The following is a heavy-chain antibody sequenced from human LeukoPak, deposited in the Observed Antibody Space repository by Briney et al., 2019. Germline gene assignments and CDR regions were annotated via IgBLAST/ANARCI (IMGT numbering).Heavy chain of an antibody. CDR2: FYSAGRT. V-gene: IGHV3-66*01. CDR3: ARGVAAAGQGAFDY. Sequence: GGSLRLSCAASGFTVSSNYMSWVRQAPGKGLEWVSVFYSAGRTYNADSVKGRFTISRDNSKSTLYLQMNSLRAEDTAVYYCARGVAAAGQGAFDYWGQGTLVTVSS. J-gene: IGHJ4*02. CDR1: GFTVSSNY. D-gene: IGHD6-13*01.